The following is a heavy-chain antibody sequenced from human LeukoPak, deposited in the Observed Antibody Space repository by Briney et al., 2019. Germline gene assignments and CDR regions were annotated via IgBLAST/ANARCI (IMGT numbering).Heavy chain of an antibody. CDR3: ARDIIAAAGFYYYYYMDV. CDR1: GYTFTSYG. Sequence: GASVNVSCKASGYTFTSYGISWVRQAPGQGLEWMGWISAYNGNTNYAQKLQGRVTMTTDTSTSTAYMELKSLRSDDTAVYYCARDIIAAAGFYYYYYMDVWGKGTTVTVSS. J-gene: IGHJ6*03. D-gene: IGHD6-13*01. V-gene: IGHV1-18*01. CDR2: ISAYNGNT.